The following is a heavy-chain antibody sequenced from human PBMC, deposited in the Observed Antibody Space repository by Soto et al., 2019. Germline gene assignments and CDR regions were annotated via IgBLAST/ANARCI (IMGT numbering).Heavy chain of an antibody. D-gene: IGHD3-9*01. V-gene: IGHV3-30-3*01. CDR2: ISYDGSNK. Sequence: AGGSLRLSCAASGFTFSSYAMHWVRQAPGKGLEWVAVISYDGSNKYYADSVKGRFTISRDNSKNTLYLQMNSLRAEDTAVYYCARDVLKYDILTGPADYWGQGTLVTVSS. CDR3: ARDVLKYDILTGPADY. J-gene: IGHJ4*02. CDR1: GFTFSSYA.